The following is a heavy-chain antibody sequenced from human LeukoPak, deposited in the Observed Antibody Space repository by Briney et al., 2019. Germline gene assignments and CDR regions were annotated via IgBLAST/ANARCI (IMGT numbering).Heavy chain of an antibody. V-gene: IGHV3-15*01. D-gene: IGHD4-23*01. J-gene: IGHJ4*02. Sequence: PGGSLRLSCAVSGLTFSNAWMSWVRQAPGKGLEWVGRIKSTTDDGTPEYAAPVKGRFTISRDDSKNTVYLQMNSLKTEDTAVYYCTTGPGNSGYWGQGTLVTVSP. CDR3: TTGPGNSGY. CDR2: IKSTTDDGTP. CDR1: GLTFSNAW.